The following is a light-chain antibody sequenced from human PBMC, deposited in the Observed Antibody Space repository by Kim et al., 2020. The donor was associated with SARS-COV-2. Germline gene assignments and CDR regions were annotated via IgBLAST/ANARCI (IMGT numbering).Light chain of an antibody. V-gene: IGKV3-11*01. CDR3: QQQYNWPPVT. CDR2: DTS. Sequence: IVLTQSPATLSLSPGDRATLSCRAAQSVRNYLSWYQQKPGQAPRLLISDTSNRATGIPDRFSGSGSETDFTLTISSRELEDAAVYYCQQQYNWPPVTFGEGTKVDIK. J-gene: IGKJ4*01. CDR1: QSVRNY.